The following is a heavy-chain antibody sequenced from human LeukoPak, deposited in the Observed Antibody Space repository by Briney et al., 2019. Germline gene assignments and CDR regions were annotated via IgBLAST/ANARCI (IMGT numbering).Heavy chain of an antibody. D-gene: IGHD3-10*01. CDR3: ARDYYGSGKGAFDI. CDR2: IIPIFGTA. Sequence: ASVKVSCKASGGTFSSYAISWVRQAPGQGLEWMGGIIPIFGTANYAQKFQGRVTITADKSTSTAYMEPSSLRSEDTAVYYCARDYYGSGKGAFDIWGQGTMVTVSS. V-gene: IGHV1-69*06. J-gene: IGHJ3*02. CDR1: GGTFSSYA.